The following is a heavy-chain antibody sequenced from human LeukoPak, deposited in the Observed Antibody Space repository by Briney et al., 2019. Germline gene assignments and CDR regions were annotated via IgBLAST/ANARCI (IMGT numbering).Heavy chain of an antibody. CDR2: FDPEDGET. CDR3: ATDIYYGSGSGLFDP. J-gene: IGHJ5*02. Sequence: ASVKVSCKVSGYTLTELSMHWVRQAPGKGLEWMGGFDPEDGETIYAQKFQGRVTMTEDTSTDTAYMELSSLRSEDTAVYYCATDIYYGSGSGLFDPWGQGTLVTVSS. D-gene: IGHD3-10*01. V-gene: IGHV1-24*01. CDR1: GYTLTELS.